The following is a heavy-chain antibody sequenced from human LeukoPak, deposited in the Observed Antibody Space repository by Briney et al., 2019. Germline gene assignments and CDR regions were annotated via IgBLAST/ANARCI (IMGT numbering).Heavy chain of an antibody. V-gene: IGHV3-9*01. CDR2: ISWNSGSI. CDR3: AKDLGLLWFGELHAFDY. J-gene: IGHJ4*02. CDR1: GFTFDDYA. Sequence: GGSPRLSCAASGFTFDDYAMHWVRQAPGKGLEWVSGISWNSGSIGYADSVKGRFTFSRDNAKNSLYLQMNSLRAEDTALYYCAKDLGLLWFGELHAFDYWGQGTLVTVSS. D-gene: IGHD3-10*01.